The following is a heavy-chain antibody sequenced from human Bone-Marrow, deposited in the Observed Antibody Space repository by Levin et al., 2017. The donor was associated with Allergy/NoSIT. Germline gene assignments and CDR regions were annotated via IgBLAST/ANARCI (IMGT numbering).Heavy chain of an antibody. CDR2: INSSSGTI. J-gene: IGHJ4*02. Sequence: GESLKISCATSGFTFSRYSMNWVRQAPGKGLEWVSYINSSSGTIYYADSVKGRFTISRDHAKKSLYLQMSSLRVEDTAVYYCVRGLPDYWGQGTLVTVSS. V-gene: IGHV3-48*01. CDR1: GFTFSRYS. CDR3: VRGLPDY.